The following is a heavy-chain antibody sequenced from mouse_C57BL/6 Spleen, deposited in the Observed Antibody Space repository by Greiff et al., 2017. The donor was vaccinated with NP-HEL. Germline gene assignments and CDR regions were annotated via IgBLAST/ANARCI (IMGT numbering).Heavy chain of an antibody. V-gene: IGHV5-17*01. J-gene: IGHJ4*01. CDR2: ISSGSSTI. D-gene: IGHD2-4*01. CDR1: GFTFSDYG. Sequence: EVQRVESGGGLVKPGGSLKLSCAASGFTFSDYGMHWVRQAPEKGLEWVAYISSGSSTIYYADTVKGRFTISRDNAKNTLFLQMTSLRSEDTAMYYCATAYDYIYAMDYWGQGTSVTVSS. CDR3: ATAYDYIYAMDY.